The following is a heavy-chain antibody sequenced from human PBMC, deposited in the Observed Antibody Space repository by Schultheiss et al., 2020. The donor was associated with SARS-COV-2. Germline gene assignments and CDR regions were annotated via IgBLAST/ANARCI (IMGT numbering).Heavy chain of an antibody. CDR2: ISGSGYST. Sequence: GGSLRLSCAASGFTFSSYGMHWVRQAPGKGLEWVSAISGSGYSTDYVDSVKGRITISRDNSKNTLYLQMNSLRAEDTAVYYCAKDGGGYGSGTYGSWGQGTLVTVSS. V-gene: IGHV3-23*01. D-gene: IGHD3-10*01. J-gene: IGHJ4*02. CDR1: GFTFSSYG. CDR3: AKDGGGYGSGTYGS.